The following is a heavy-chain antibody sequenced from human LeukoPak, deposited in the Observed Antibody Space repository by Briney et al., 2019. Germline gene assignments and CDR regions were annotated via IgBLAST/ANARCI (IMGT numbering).Heavy chain of an antibody. CDR2: IFYSGST. J-gene: IGHJ5*02. D-gene: IGHD1-14*01. CDR1: SGSISTSNYY. CDR3: ARLFTTRYNWLDP. V-gene: IGHV4-39*01. Sequence: PSETLSLTCTVSSGSISTSNYYWGWIRQPPGRGLEWIGCIFYSGSTYYNPSLKSRVTMSVDTSKNQFSLKLSSVTATDTAVYFCARLFTTRYNWLDPWGQGTLVTVSS.